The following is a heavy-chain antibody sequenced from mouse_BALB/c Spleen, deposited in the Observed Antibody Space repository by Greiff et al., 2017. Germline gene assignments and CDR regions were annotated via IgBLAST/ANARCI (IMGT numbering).Heavy chain of an antibody. V-gene: IGHV5-12-1*01. CDR3: ASPYYGSSHYFDY. CDR2: ISSGGGST. D-gene: IGHD1-1*01. Sequence: EVKLVESGGGLVKPGGSLKLSCAASGFAFSSYDMSWVRQTPEKRLEWVAYISSGGGSTYYPDTVKGRFTISRDNAKNTLYLQMSSLKSEDTAMYYCASPYYGSSHYFDYWGQGTTLTVSS. CDR1: GFAFSSYD. J-gene: IGHJ2*01.